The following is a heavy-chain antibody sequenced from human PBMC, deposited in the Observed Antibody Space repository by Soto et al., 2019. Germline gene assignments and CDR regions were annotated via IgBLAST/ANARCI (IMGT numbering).Heavy chain of an antibody. J-gene: IGHJ4*02. CDR3: ARGREPLWSGYRCHYDY. CDR2: INHSGST. CDR1: GGSFSGYY. V-gene: IGHV4-34*01. D-gene: IGHD3-3*01. Sequence: SETLSLTCAVYGGSFSGYYWSWIRQPPGKGLEWIGEINHSGSTNYNPSLKSRVTISVDTSKNQFSLKLSSVTAADTAVYYCARGREPLWSGYRCHYDYWGQGTLVTVSS.